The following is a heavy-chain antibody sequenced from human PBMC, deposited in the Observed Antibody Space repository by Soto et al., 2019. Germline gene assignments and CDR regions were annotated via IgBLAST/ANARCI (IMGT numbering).Heavy chain of an antibody. CDR2: IDPSGGGT. V-gene: IGHV1-46*01. CDR3: ARQATLAVAGHFDY. D-gene: IGHD6-19*01. CDR1: GNTFD. Sequence: QVQLVQSGAELKKPGASVKVSCKASGNTFDLHWVRQAPGQGLEWMGMIDPSGGGTRYAEKFQGRVTMTRDTSTSTVYMALSSLRSEDTAVYYCARQATLAVAGHFDYWGQGTLLTVSS. J-gene: IGHJ4*02.